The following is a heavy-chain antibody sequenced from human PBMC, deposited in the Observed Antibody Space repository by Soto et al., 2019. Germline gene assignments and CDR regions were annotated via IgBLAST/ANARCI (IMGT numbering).Heavy chain of an antibody. CDR2: IHPNSGGT. D-gene: IGHD3-10*01. V-gene: IGHV1-2*04. Sequence: QVQLVQSGAEVKKPGASVKVSCKASGYTFTGYYMHWVRQAPGQGLEWMGWIHPNSGGTNYAQKFQGWVTMTRDTSISTAYVELTRLRSDDTAMYYCALTYYYGSEDAFDIWGQGTMVTVSS. J-gene: IGHJ3*02. CDR1: GYTFTGYY. CDR3: ALTYYYGSEDAFDI.